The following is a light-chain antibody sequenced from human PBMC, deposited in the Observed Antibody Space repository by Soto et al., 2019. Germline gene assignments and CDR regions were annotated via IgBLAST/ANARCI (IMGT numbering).Light chain of an antibody. CDR2: GAS. J-gene: IGKJ1*01. V-gene: IGKV3-20*01. CDR1: QSVSSSY. CDR3: QQYGSSPPRT. Sequence: EIVLTQSPGTLSFSPGERATLSCRASQSVSSSYLAWYQQKPGQAPRLLIYGASSRATGIPDRFSGSGSGTDFTLTISRLEPEDFAVYYCQQYGSSPPRTFGQGTKVDI.